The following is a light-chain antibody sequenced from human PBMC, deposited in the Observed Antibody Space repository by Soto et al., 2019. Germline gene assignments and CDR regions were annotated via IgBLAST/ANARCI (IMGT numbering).Light chain of an antibody. CDR2: SDS. CDR1: NTGSKS. J-gene: IGLJ3*02. CDR3: QVWDSGSDHVV. V-gene: IGLV3-21*04. Sequence: SYELTQPPAVSVAPGKTATITCGGHNTGSKSVHWYQQKPGQAPVLVIYSDSDRPSAIPERFSGSNSGNTATLTINRVEAGDEADYYCQVWDSGSDHVVFRGGTKLTVL.